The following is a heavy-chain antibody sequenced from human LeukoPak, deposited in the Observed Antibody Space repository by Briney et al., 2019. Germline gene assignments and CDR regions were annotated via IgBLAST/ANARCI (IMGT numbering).Heavy chain of an antibody. CDR1: GFTFSSYS. CDR3: ARGEQYSSGFDY. D-gene: IGHD6-19*01. CDR2: ISSSSSYI. Sequence: GGSPRLSCAASGFTFSSYSMNWVRQAAGKGLEWVSSISSSSSYIYYADSVKGRFTISRDNAKNSLYLQMNSLRAEDTAVYYCARGEQYSSGFDYWGQGTLVTVSS. V-gene: IGHV3-21*01. J-gene: IGHJ4*02.